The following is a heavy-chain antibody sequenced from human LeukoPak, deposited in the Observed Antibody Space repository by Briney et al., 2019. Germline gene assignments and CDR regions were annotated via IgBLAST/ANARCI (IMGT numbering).Heavy chain of an antibody. CDR1: AGSISSGNYY. D-gene: IGHD2-15*01. CDR2: IYTSGST. Sequence: SQTLSLTCTVSAGSISSGNYYWRWIRQPAGKGLEWIARIYTSGSTNYNPSLKSRVTISVDTSKNRFSLKLSSVTAADTAVYYCAREPRLLRNWFDPWGQGTLVTVSS. CDR3: AREPRLLRNWFDP. V-gene: IGHV4-61*02. J-gene: IGHJ5*02.